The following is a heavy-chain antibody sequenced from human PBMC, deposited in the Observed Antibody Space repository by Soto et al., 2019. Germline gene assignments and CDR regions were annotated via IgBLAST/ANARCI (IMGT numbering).Heavy chain of an antibody. V-gene: IGHV3-7*01. CDR2: IKQDGSEK. CDR3: ARDHYYYGSGSYYNRYYYYMDV. CDR1: GFTFSSYW. J-gene: IGHJ6*03. D-gene: IGHD3-10*01. Sequence: GGSLRLSCAASGFTFSSYWMSWVRQAPGKGLEWVANIKQDGSEKYYVDSVKGRFTISRDNAKNSLYLQMNSLRAEDTAVYYCARDHYYYGSGSYYNRYYYYMDVWGKGTTVTVSS.